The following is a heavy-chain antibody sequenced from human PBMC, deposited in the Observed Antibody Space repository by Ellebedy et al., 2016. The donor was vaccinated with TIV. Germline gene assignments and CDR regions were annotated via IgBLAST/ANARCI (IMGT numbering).Heavy chain of an antibody. J-gene: IGHJ4*02. CDR3: ARDYIVEGTYFDY. Sequence: MPGGSLRLSCAASGFTFRSYAMGWVRQPPGKALEWIGSTDHSGRTYYNPSLTSRVVLSVDTSKNKFSLNLTSVTAADTALYYCARDYIVEGTYFDYWGQGVLVTVSS. V-gene: IGHV4-38-2*02. D-gene: IGHD2-21*01. CDR2: TDHSGRT. CDR1: GFTFRSYA.